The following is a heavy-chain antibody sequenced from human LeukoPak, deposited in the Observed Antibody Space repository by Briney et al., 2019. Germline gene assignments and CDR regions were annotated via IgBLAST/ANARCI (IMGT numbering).Heavy chain of an antibody. CDR1: GGSISSYD. V-gene: IGHV4-59*01. J-gene: IGHJ6*02. CDR2: IYYSGST. Sequence: SSETLSLTCTVSGGSISSYDWSWIRQPPGKGLEWIGNIYYSGSTNYNPSLKSRVTISVDTSKNQFSLKLSSVTAADTAVYYCARLKYYYDSSGYYGTPYYYYYYYGMDVWGQGTTVTSSS. CDR3: ARLKYYYDSSGYYGTPYYYYYYYGMDV. D-gene: IGHD3-22*01.